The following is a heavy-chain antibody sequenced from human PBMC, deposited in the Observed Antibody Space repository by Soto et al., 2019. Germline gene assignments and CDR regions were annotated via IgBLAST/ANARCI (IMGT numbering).Heavy chain of an antibody. CDR3: GRGYGGNSAAFDI. CDR1: GGSFSGYY. CDR2: INHSGST. J-gene: IGHJ3*02. V-gene: IGHV4-34*01. Sequence: SSETLSLTCAVYGGSFSGYYWTWIRQPPGTGLEWIGEINHSGSTNYNPSLKSRVTISVNTSKNQFSLKLTSVTAADTAVYYCGRGYGGNSAAFDIWGQGTMVTVSS. D-gene: IGHD3-16*01.